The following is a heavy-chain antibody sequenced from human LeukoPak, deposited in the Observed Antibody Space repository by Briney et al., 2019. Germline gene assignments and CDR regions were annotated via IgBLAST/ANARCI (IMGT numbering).Heavy chain of an antibody. D-gene: IGHD5-12*01. CDR3: ARHPRMVATSYFDS. Sequence: SETLSLTCTVSGGSISSYYWSWIRQPPGKGLEWIGYIYYSGSTNYNPSLKSRVTISVATSKNQFSLKLSSVTAADTAVYYCARHPRMVATSYFDSWGQGTLVTVSS. CDR2: IYYSGST. J-gene: IGHJ4*02. V-gene: IGHV4-59*08. CDR1: GGSISSYY.